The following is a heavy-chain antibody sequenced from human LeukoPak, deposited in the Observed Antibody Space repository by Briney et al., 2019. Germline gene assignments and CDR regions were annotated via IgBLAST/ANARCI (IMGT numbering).Heavy chain of an antibody. D-gene: IGHD5-18*01. V-gene: IGHV3-64D*06. CDR2: IGSNGGST. J-gene: IGHJ4*02. CDR3: VKDRAMVFDY. CDR1: GFTFSSYA. Sequence: GRSLRLSCSASGFTFSSYAMHWVRQAPGKGLEYVSAIGSNGGSTYYADSVKGRFTTSRDNSKNTLYLQMSSLRAEDTAVYYCVKDRAMVFDYWGQGTLVTVSS.